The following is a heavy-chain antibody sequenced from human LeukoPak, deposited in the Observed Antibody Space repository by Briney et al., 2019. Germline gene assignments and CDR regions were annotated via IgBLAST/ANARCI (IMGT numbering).Heavy chain of an antibody. V-gene: IGHV1-46*01. Sequence: ASVKVSCKASGYTFTSYYMHWVRQAPGQGLEWMGIINPSGGSTSYAQEFQGRATMTRDMSTSTVYMELSSLRSEDTAVYYCARSLRYFDWLDYWGQGTLLTVSS. J-gene: IGHJ4*02. D-gene: IGHD3-9*01. CDR3: ARSLRYFDWLDY. CDR2: INPSGGST. CDR1: GYTFTSYY.